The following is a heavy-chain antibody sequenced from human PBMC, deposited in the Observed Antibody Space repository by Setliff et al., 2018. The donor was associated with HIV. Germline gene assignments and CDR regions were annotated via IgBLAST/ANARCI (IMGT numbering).Heavy chain of an antibody. D-gene: IGHD5-12*01. CDR1: GFTFTNYY. Sequence: GASVKVSCKASGFTFTNYYIHWVRQAPGQGLEWMGIFNPTGGSTSYAQKFQGRVTMTSDMSTSTVYMELSRLKSDDTAVYYCARAGSGYDSYYYYAMDVWGQGTTVTVSS. CDR3: ARAGSGYDSYYYYAMDV. V-gene: IGHV1-46*01. CDR2: FNPTGGST. J-gene: IGHJ6*02.